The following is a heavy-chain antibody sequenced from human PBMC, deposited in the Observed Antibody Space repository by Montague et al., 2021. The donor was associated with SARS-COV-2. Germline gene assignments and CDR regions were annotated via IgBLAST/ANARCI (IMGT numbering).Heavy chain of an antibody. CDR3: AMRGGALDAFDI. Sequence: SETLSLTCTVSGGSIRTSSYYWVRNRQPKGKERDWFGSIYDSRSNYYNPSLKSRVTISVDTSKNQFSLKLSSVTAADTAVYYCAMRGGALDAFDIWGHGTMVTVSS. J-gene: IGHJ3*02. D-gene: IGHD3-10*01. CDR2: IYDSRSN. V-gene: IGHV4-39*01. CDR1: GGSIRTSSYY.